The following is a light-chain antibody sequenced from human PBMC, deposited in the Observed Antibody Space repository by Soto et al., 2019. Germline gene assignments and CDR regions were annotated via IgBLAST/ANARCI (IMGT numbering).Light chain of an antibody. J-gene: IGKJ5*01. CDR1: QGITNY. CDR2: AAS. CDR3: QQVESYPIT. Sequence: IQLTQSPSSLSASVGDRVTITCRASQGITNYLAWYQQNPGKAPKLLISAASTLQSGVPSRFTGSGSGTDFTLTVSSLQPEDFATYFCQQVESYPITFGQGTRLEIK. V-gene: IGKV1-9*01.